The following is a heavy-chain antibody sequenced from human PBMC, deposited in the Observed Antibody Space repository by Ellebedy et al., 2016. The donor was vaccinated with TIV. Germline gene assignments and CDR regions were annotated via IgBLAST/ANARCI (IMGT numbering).Heavy chain of an antibody. J-gene: IGHJ5*02. V-gene: IGHV3-33*05. CDR1: GLTFSRYG. D-gene: IGHD1-14*01. CDR2: ILNDGNDK. CDR3: ARGNRTFNP. Sequence: PGGSLRLSCAASGLTFSRYGMHWVRQAPGKGLEWVAIILNDGNDKYYADSVKGRFTISRDNSKNTVYLQMNSLRAEDTAVYYCARGNRTFNPWGQGTLVTVSS.